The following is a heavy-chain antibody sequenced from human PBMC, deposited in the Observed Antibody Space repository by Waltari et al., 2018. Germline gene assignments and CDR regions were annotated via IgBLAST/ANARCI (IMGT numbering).Heavy chain of an antibody. V-gene: IGHV1-69*15. J-gene: IGHJ6*02. CDR2: IIPLFGTE. CDR1: GGTFSSYA. Sequence: QVQLVQSGAEVKKPGSSVKVSCKASGGTFSSYAISWVRQAPGQGLEWRGRIIPLFGTEHYAQKFQGRVTITADESTSTAYMELSSLRSEDTAVYYCATISVLRALDYYGMDVWGQGTTVTVSS. CDR3: ATISVLRALDYYGMDV.